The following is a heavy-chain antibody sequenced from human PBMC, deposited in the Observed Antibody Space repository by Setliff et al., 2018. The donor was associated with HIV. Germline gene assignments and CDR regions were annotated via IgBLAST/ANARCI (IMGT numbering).Heavy chain of an antibody. J-gene: IGHJ4*02. V-gene: IGHV3-30*04. CDR3: ARENNFDY. CDR1: GFTLTDYP. Sequence: GGPWRPSCAASGFTLTDYPMHWVRQAPGNGLEWVAVIASHGNWHDYAASVKGRFTISRDTSRNTLYLQMNSLRVEDSALYYCARENNFDYWGQGTLVTVSS. CDR2: IASHGNWH.